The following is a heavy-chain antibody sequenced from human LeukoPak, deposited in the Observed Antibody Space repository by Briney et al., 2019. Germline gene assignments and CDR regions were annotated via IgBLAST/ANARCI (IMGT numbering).Heavy chain of an antibody. J-gene: IGHJ3*02. Sequence: SETLSLTCTVSGGSISSSYWSWLRQPPGRGLEWIGYTSHSGSTNCKPSLKSRVSISVDTSKNQFSLKLTSVTAADTAMYYCARGYYDARGDSNPFDIWGQGTMVTVSS. D-gene: IGHD3-22*01. CDR3: ARGYYDARGDSNPFDI. CDR2: TSHSGST. CDR1: GGSISSSY. V-gene: IGHV4-59*01.